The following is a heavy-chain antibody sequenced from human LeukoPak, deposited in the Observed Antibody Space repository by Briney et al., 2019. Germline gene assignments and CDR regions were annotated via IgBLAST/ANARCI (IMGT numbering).Heavy chain of an antibody. V-gene: IGHV3-7*01. CDR1: GFTFSSYW. Sequence: GGSLRLSCAASGFTFSSYWISWVRQAPGKGLEWVANIKQDGSKIHYVDSVKGRFTISRDNAKNSLYLQMNSLRAEDTAVYYCVREWAIWGQGTMVTVSS. CDR3: VREWAI. CDR2: IKQDGSKI. J-gene: IGHJ3*02.